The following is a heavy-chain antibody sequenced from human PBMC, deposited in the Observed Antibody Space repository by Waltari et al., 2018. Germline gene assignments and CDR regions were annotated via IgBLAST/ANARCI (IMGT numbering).Heavy chain of an antibody. D-gene: IGHD6-6*01. CDR3: ARDYSSSSFDY. Sequence: QLQLQESGPGLVKPSETLSLTCTVSGGSISSSSYYWGWIRQPPGKGLEWIGSIYYSGSTYYNPSLKSRVTISVDTSKNQFSLKLSSVTAADTAVYYCARDYSSSSFDYWGQGTLVTVSS. J-gene: IGHJ4*02. V-gene: IGHV4-39*07. CDR1: GGSISSSSYY. CDR2: IYYSGST.